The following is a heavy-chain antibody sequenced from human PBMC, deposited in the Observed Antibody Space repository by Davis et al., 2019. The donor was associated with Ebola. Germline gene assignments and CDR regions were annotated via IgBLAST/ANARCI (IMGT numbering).Heavy chain of an antibody. J-gene: IGHJ5*02. CDR3: ARLEDEGFDP. V-gene: IGHV4-30-2*03. Sequence: LRLSCAVSGGSISSGGYSWSWIRQPPGKGLEWIGYIYHSGSTYYNPSLKSRVTISVDTSKNQFSLKLSSVTAADTAVYYCARLEDEGFDPWGQGTLVTVSS. CDR2: IYHSGST. D-gene: IGHD2-15*01. CDR1: GGSISSGGYS.